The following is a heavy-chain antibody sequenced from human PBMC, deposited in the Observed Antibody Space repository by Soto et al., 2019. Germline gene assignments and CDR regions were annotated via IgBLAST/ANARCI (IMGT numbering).Heavy chain of an antibody. J-gene: IGHJ5*02. V-gene: IGHV4-34*01. D-gene: IGHD3-10*01. CDR1: GGSFSGYY. CDR2: INHSGST. Sequence: SETLSLTCAVYGGSFSGYYWSWIRQPPGKGLEWIGEINHSGSTNYNPSLKSRVTISVDTSKNQFSLKLSSVTAADTAVYYCARGPGYGSGSYYYNWCDPWGQGTLVTVSS. CDR3: ARGPGYGSGSYYYNWCDP.